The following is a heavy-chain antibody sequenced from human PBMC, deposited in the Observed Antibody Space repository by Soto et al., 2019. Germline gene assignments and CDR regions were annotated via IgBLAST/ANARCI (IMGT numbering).Heavy chain of an antibody. CDR2: ISSNGGST. CDR1: GFTFSSYA. J-gene: IGHJ6*03. V-gene: IGHV3-64*01. Sequence: EVQLVESGGGLVQPGESLRLSCAASGFTFSSYAMHWVRQAPGKGLEYVSAISSNGGSTYYANSVKGRFTISRDNSKNTLYLQMGSLRAEDMAVYYCARAAAIRFVFYYYYYIDVWGKGTTVTVSS. D-gene: IGHD2-21*01. CDR3: ARAAAIRFVFYYYYYIDV.